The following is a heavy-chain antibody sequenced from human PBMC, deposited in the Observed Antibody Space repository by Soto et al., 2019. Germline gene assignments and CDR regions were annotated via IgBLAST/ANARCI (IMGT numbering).Heavy chain of an antibody. CDR2: IYHSGST. D-gene: IGHD2-15*01. CDR1: GGSISSSNW. CDR3: ARGVIVVVVAAEYYFDY. J-gene: IGHJ4*02. Sequence: QVQLQESGPGLVKPSGTLSLTCAVSGGSISSSNWWSWVRQPPGKGLEWIGEIYHSGSTNYNPSLKRRVTISVDKSKNQFSLKLSSVTAADTAVYYCARGVIVVVVAAEYYFDYWGQGTLVTVSS. V-gene: IGHV4-4*02.